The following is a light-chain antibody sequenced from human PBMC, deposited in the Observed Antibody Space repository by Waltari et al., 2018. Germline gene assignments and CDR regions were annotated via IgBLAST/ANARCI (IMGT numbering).Light chain of an antibody. CDR3: CSYRIGSTPGV. CDR2: EVT. Sequence: SALTQPASVSGSLGQSITISCSGSTSDVGSGNLVSWYQQFPGTVPKLLIYEVTKRPSGVSCRFSGSKSGNMASLTISGLQPEDEADYYCCSYRIGSTPGVFGGGTKVTVL. V-gene: IGLV2-23*02. J-gene: IGLJ3*02. CDR1: TSDVGSGNL.